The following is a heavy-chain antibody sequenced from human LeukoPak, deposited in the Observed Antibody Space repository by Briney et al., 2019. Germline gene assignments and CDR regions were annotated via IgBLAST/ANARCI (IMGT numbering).Heavy chain of an antibody. V-gene: IGHV3-74*01. Sequence: GGSLRLSCAASGFTFSSYAMHWVRQAPGKGLVWVSRSNTDGSSTSYADSVKGRFTISRDNAKNTLYVQMNSLRAEDTAVYHCARVISSGGFDYWGQGTLVTVSS. CDR1: GFTFSSYA. J-gene: IGHJ4*02. CDR3: ARVISSGGFDY. D-gene: IGHD6-19*01. CDR2: SNTDGSST.